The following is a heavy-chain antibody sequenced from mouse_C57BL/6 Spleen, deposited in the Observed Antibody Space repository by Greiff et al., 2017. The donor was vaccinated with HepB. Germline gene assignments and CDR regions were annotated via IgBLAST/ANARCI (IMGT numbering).Heavy chain of an antibody. D-gene: IGHD1-1*01. CDR1: GFTFSDYY. CDR2: INYDGSST. J-gene: IGHJ2*01. V-gene: IGHV5-16*01. CDR3: AREDYGSGYDY. Sequence: EVKLMESEGGLVQPGSSMKLSCTASGFTFSDYYMAWVRQVPEKGLEWVANINYDGSSTYYLDSLKSRFIISRDNAKNILYLQMSSLKSEGTATYYCAREDYGSGYDYWSQGAALTVSS.